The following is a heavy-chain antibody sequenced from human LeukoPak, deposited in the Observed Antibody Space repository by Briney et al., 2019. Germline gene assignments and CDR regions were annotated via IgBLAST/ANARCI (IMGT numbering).Heavy chain of an antibody. CDR1: GYTFTSYW. J-gene: IGHJ4*02. D-gene: IGHD3-16*01. CDR3: ARLSAVPRGEFDY. V-gene: IGHV5-51*01. CDR2: IYPDDSHT. Sequence: GESLQISCKGSGYTFTSYWIGWVRQMPGKGLEWMGVIYPDDSHTTYSPSFRGQVTISANKSTSTAYLQWSSLKASDTAMYYCARLSAVPRGEFDYWGQGTLVTVSS.